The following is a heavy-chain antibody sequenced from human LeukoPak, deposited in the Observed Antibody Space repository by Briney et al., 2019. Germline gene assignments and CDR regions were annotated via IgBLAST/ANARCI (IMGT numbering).Heavy chain of an antibody. J-gene: IGHJ6*02. CDR3: ARAGDGYNPFRGNGMDV. V-gene: IGHV3-48*03. CDR2: ISSSGSNI. Sequence: GGSLRLSCAASGFTFSSYEMNWVRQAPGKGLEWVSYISSSGSNIYYADSVKGRFTISRDNSKNTLYLQMNSLRAEDTAVYYCARAGDGYNPFRGNGMDVWGQGTTVTVSS. D-gene: IGHD5-24*01. CDR1: GFTFSSYE.